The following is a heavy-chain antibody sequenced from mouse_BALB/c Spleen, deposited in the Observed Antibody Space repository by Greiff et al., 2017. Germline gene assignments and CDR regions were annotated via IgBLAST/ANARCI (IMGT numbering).Heavy chain of an antibody. V-gene: IGHV1-15*01. D-gene: IGHD3-1*01. J-gene: IGHJ2*01. CDR2: IDPETGGT. Sequence: VQLQQSGAELVRPGASVTLSCKASGYTFTDYEMHWVKQTPVHGLEWIGAIDPETGGTAYNQKFKGKATLTADKSSSTAYMELRSLTSEDSAVYYCTRTLAGVDYWGQGTTLTVSS. CDR1: GYTFTDYE. CDR3: TRTLAGVDY.